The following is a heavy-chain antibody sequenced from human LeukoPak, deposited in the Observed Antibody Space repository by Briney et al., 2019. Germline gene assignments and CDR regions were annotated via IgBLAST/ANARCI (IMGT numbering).Heavy chain of an antibody. Sequence: SVKVSCKASGYTFTSYDISWVRQAPGQGLEWMGGIIPIFGTANYAQKFQGRVTITADKSTSTAYMELSSLRSEDTAVYYCARVVARMTTVTQGWFDPWGQGTLVTVSS. CDR3: ARVVARMTTVTQGWFDP. CDR2: IIPIFGTA. J-gene: IGHJ5*02. V-gene: IGHV1-69*06. D-gene: IGHD4-17*01. CDR1: GYTFTSYD.